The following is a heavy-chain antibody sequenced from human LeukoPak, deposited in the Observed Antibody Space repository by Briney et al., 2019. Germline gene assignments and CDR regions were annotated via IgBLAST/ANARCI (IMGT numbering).Heavy chain of an antibody. CDR3: ARPRDPGNWFDP. CDR2: IYYSGST. Sequence: SETLSLTCTVFGGSISSSSYYWGWIRQPPGKGLEWIGSIYYSGSTYYNPSLKSRVTISVDTSKNQFSLKLSSVTAADTAVYYCARPRDPGNWFDPWGQGTLVTVSS. J-gene: IGHJ5*02. CDR1: GGSISSSSYY. V-gene: IGHV4-39*01.